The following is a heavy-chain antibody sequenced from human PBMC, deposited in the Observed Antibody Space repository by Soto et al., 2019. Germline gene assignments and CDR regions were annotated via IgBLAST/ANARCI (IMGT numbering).Heavy chain of an antibody. D-gene: IGHD2-2*01. Sequence: ASVKVSCKASGYTFTGYYMHWVRQAPGQGLEWMGWINPNSGGTNYAQKFQGRVTMTRDTSISTAYMELSRLRSDDTAVYYCATIPWPKHAPYYYGLDVWGQGTTVTVSS. CDR1: GYTFTGYY. J-gene: IGHJ6*02. CDR2: INPNSGGT. V-gene: IGHV1-2*02. CDR3: ATIPWPKHAPYYYGLDV.